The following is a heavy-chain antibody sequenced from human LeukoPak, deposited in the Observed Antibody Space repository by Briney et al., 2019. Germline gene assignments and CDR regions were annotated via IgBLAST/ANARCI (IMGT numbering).Heavy chain of an antibody. CDR1: GASITYYY. CDR3: AREYGDFDY. J-gene: IGHJ4*02. Sequence: SETLSLTCTVPGASITYYYWSWIRQPAGKGLEWIGRISSSGSTNYNPSLKSRVTMSVDMSKNQFSLELSSVTAAGTAIYYCAREYGDFDYWGQGTLVTVSS. V-gene: IGHV4-4*07. CDR2: ISSSGST. D-gene: IGHD4-17*01.